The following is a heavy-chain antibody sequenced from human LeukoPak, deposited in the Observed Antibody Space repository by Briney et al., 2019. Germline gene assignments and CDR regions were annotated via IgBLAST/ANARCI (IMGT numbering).Heavy chain of an antibody. D-gene: IGHD3-22*01. CDR2: IYPSGGGT. CDR3: ARAYSGYSIDL. J-gene: IGHJ5*02. Sequence: GASVKVSLKASGYTFTSYYMHWVRQAPGHGLVWMGIIYPSGGGTSYAQKFQGRVTMTRDTSTSTLYMELSSLTSEDTAVYYCARAYSGYSIDLWGQGTLVTVSS. CDR1: GYTFTSYY. V-gene: IGHV1-46*01.